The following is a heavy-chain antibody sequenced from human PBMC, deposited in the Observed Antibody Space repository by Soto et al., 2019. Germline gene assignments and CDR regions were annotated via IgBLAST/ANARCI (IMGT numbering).Heavy chain of an antibody. Sequence: GGALTLFSISSGFTFRTYTMNWVRQAPGKGLEWVSGIRGFSPYTFYAESVKGRFTISRDNAKNSLYLQMNSLRAEDTAVYYCARDRGYDAHDYYYNAKDVWGPGTQFTVSS. CDR2: IRGFSPYT. CDR1: GFTFRTYT. V-gene: IGHV3-21*01. D-gene: IGHD2-15*01. CDR3: ARDRGYDAHDYYYNAKDV. J-gene: IGHJ6*02.